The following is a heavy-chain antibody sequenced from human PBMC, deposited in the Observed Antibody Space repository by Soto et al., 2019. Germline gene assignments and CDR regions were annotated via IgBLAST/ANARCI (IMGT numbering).Heavy chain of an antibody. V-gene: IGHV4-39*01. CDR1: GGSISSSTYY. D-gene: IGHD2-2*01. Sequence: SETLCLTCTVSGGSISSSTYYGGWIRQPPGKGLEWIGSIYYSGSTYYSPSLKSRVTISVDTSKNQFSLNLSSVTAADTAVYYCARSSTIRPNFDYWGQGTLVTVSS. CDR3: ARSSTIRPNFDY. J-gene: IGHJ4*02. CDR2: IYYSGST.